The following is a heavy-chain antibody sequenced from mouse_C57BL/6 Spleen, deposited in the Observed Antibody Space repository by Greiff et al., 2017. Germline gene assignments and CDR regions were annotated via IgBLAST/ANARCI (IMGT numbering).Heavy chain of an antibody. CDR2: IDPSDSYT. Sequence: VQLQQPGAELVKPGASVKLSCKASGYTFTSYWMQWVKQRPGQGLEWIGEIDPSDSYTNYNQKFKGKATLTVDTSSSTAYMQLSSLTSEDSAVYYCARLEGGYDFFAYWGQGTLVTVSA. J-gene: IGHJ3*01. CDR3: ARLEGGYDFFAY. D-gene: IGHD2-4*01. CDR1: GYTFTSYW. V-gene: IGHV1-50*01.